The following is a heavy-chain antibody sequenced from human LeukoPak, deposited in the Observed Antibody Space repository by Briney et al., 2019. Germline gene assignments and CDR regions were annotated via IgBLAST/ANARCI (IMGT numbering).Heavy chain of an antibody. CDR1: GGSISNGGYY. Sequence: SQTLSLTCTVSGGSISNGGYYWSWIRQHPGKGLEWIGYIYYSGSTYYNPSLKSRVTISVVTSKNQCSLNLSSVTAADTAVYYCARGLTYPYYYYMDVWGKGTTVTVSS. CDR3: ARGLTYPYYYYMDV. J-gene: IGHJ6*03. CDR2: IYYSGST. D-gene: IGHD3-9*01. V-gene: IGHV4-31*03.